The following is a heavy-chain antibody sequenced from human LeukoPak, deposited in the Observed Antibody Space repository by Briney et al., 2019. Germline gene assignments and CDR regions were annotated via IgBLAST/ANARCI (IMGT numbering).Heavy chain of an antibody. CDR3: ARAISSGWFKNAFEI. Sequence: SETLSLTCSVSGGSISNYYWSWIRQPAGRGLEWIGRIYISGSTNHNPSLKSQVTMSVDTSKNQFSLKLSSVTAADTAVYYCARAISSGWFKNAFEIWGQGTMVTVSS. CDR1: GGSISNYY. CDR2: IYISGST. V-gene: IGHV4-4*07. D-gene: IGHD6-19*01. J-gene: IGHJ3*02.